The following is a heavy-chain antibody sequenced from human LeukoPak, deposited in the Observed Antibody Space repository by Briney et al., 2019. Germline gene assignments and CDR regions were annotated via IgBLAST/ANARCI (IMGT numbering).Heavy chain of an antibody. V-gene: IGHV3-53*01. CDR2: IYSGGKT. D-gene: IGHD3-22*01. J-gene: IGHJ4*02. Sequence: GGSLRLSCAASGFTFSSYAMSWVRQAPGKGLDGVSVIYSGGKTYYADSVKGRFTISRDNSKNTLYLQMNSLRAEDTAVYYCRSMMYWGQGTLVTVSS. CDR1: GFTFSSYA. CDR3: RSMMY.